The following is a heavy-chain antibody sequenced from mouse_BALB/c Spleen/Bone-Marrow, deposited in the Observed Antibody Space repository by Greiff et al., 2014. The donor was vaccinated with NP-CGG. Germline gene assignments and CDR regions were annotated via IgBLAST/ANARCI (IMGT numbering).Heavy chain of an antibody. V-gene: IGHV1-9*01. D-gene: IGHD3-1*01. CDR2: ILPGSGST. CDR1: GYRFNSYW. Sequence: QVQLKESGADLMKPGASVKISCKATGYRFNSYWIEWVKQRPGYGLEWIGEILPGSGSTNVNEKFKGKATFTAYTSSNTAYMQISSLTSEDSAVYYCARLGIRSFDYWGQGTTLTVSS. CDR3: ARLGIRSFDY. J-gene: IGHJ2*01.